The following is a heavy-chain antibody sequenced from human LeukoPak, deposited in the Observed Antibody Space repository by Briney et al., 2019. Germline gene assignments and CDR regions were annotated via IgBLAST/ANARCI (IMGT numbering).Heavy chain of an antibody. Sequence: GASVKVSCKASGGTFSSYAISWVRQAPGQGFEWMGGITPIFGTANFAQKFQGGVSITADESTSTAFMELSSLRSEDTAVYYCAREWGLESSGYYYAYWGQGTLVTVSS. D-gene: IGHD3-22*01. CDR3: AREWGLESSGYYYAY. CDR1: GGTFSSYA. CDR2: ITPIFGTA. V-gene: IGHV1-69*13. J-gene: IGHJ4*02.